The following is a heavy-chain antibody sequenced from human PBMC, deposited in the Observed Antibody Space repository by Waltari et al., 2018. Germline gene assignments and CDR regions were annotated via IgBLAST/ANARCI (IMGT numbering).Heavy chain of an antibody. CDR1: GYTFTDYH. J-gene: IGHJ4*02. Sequence: QVQLVQSGAEVTKPGASVKVSCKPSGYTFTDYHIHWVRQAPGQGLEWMGWINPKSGGTYDAQTFQGWVTMTRDTSTSTVYMELSSLKSDDTAVDYCARRSCTGECYAPYVYWGQGSLVTVSS. CDR3: ARRSCTGECYAPYVY. CDR2: INPKSGGT. V-gene: IGHV1-2*04. D-gene: IGHD2-8*02.